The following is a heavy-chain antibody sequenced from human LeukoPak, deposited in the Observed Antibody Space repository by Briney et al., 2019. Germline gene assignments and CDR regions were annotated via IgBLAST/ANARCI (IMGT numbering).Heavy chain of an antibody. Sequence: ASVKVSCKASGYTFTGDYIHGVREAPGQGLEWRGWINPNSGGTNYTQKSQGGVTMTRDTSISTAYMEVSRLRSDDTAVYYCAMNPDAYYDSSGYPLDYWGQGTLVTVSS. CDR2: INPNSGGT. CDR3: AMNPDAYYDSSGYPLDY. J-gene: IGHJ4*02. D-gene: IGHD3-22*01. CDR1: GYTFTGDY. V-gene: IGHV1-2*02.